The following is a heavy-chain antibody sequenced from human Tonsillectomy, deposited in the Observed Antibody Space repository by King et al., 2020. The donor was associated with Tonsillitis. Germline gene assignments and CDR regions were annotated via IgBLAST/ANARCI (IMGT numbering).Heavy chain of an antibody. CDR1: GFTFSSYS. CDR3: ARECGSSTSCYPYYYYGMDV. V-gene: IGHV3-21*01. Sequence: VQLVESGGGLVKPGGSLRLSCAASGFTFSSYSMNWVRQAPGKGLEWVSSISSSSSYIYYADSVKGRFTISRDNAKNSLYLQMNSLRAEDTAVYYCARECGSSTSCYPYYYYGMDVWGQGTTVTVSS. CDR2: ISSSSSYI. D-gene: IGHD2-2*01. J-gene: IGHJ6*02.